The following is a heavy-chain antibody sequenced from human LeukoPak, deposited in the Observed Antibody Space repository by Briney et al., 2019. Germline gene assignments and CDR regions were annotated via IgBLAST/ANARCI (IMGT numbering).Heavy chain of an antibody. J-gene: IGHJ4*02. CDR1: GFSFSDFW. Sequence: EAGGSLSLSCAASGFSFSDFWMGWVRQAPGKGLEWVANINQDGSENYYVDSVKGRFTISRDNAKKSLYLQMNSLRAEDTAVYYCTKGRSNHYWGQGTLVTVST. D-gene: IGHD3-10*01. CDR3: TKGRSNHY. V-gene: IGHV3-7*01. CDR2: INQDGSEN.